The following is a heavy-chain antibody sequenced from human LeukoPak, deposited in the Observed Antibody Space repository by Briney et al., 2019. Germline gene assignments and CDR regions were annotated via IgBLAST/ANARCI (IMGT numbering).Heavy chain of an antibody. D-gene: IGHD6-19*01. CDR3: ATAVASSSGWYADY. J-gene: IGHJ4*02. V-gene: IGHV3-33*01. Sequence: GGSLRLSCAASGFTFRSYGMHWVRQAPGKGLEWVAVIWYDGSNKYYADSVKGRFTVSRDNPKNTLYLQMNSLRAEDTAVYYCATAVASSSGWYADYWGQGTLVTVSS. CDR2: IWYDGSNK. CDR1: GFTFRSYG.